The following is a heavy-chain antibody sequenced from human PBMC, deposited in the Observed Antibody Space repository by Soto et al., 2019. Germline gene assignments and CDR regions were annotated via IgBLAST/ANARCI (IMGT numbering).Heavy chain of an antibody. D-gene: IGHD4-17*01. Sequence: QVQLQESGPGLVKPSETLSLTCTVSGGSISSYYWSWIRQPPGKGLEWIGYIYYSGSTNYNPSLTSRVTISVDTSKNQFSLKLSSVTAADTAVYYCARYTVTSPGYFDLWGRGTLVTVSS. CDR1: GGSISSYY. J-gene: IGHJ2*01. CDR2: IYYSGST. CDR3: ARYTVTSPGYFDL. V-gene: IGHV4-59*01.